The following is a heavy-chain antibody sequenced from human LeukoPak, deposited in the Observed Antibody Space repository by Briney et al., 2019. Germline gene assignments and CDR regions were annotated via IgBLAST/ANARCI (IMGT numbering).Heavy chain of an antibody. Sequence: PGGSLRLSCVASGFTFSSHSMNWVRQAPGKGLEWVSFISSSSSYIYYADSVKGRFTISRDNAKNSLYLQMNSLRAEDTAVYYRARVYGGNSDDAFDIWGQGTMVTVSS. CDR1: GFTFSSHS. D-gene: IGHD4-23*01. V-gene: IGHV3-21*01. J-gene: IGHJ3*02. CDR3: ARVYGGNSDDAFDI. CDR2: ISSSSSYI.